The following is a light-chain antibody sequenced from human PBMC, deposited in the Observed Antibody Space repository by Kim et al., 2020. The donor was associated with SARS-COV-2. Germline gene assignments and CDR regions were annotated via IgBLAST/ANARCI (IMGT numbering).Light chain of an antibody. CDR2: GAS. J-gene: IGKJ2*01. CDR3: QQYGSSPYT. Sequence: LSPGERATLSCRASQGVSRNYLAWYQGKPGQAPRLLIFGASSRATGIPDRFSGSGSGTDFTLTISRLEPEDFAVYYCQQYGSSPYTFGQGTKLEI. CDR1: QGVSRNY. V-gene: IGKV3-20*01.